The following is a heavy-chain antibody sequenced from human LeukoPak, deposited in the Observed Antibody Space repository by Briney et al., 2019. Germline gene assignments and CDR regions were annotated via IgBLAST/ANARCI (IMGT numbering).Heavy chain of an antibody. Sequence: GRSLRLSCAASGLTFSSYGMYWVRQAPGKGLEWVAVISYDGSNKYYADSVKGRFTISRDNSKNTLYLHMNSLRAEDTAVYYCAKDRRYCSGGNCYYSDYWGQGTLVTVSS. V-gene: IGHV3-30*18. D-gene: IGHD2-15*01. CDR1: GLTFSSYG. J-gene: IGHJ4*02. CDR3: AKDRRYCSGGNCYYSDY. CDR2: ISYDGSNK.